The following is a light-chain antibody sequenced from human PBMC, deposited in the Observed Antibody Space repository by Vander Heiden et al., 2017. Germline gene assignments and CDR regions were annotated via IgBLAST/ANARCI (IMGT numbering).Light chain of an antibody. V-gene: IGKV1-27*01. CDR2: AAA. CDR3: QKYNSAPYT. J-gene: IGKJ2*01. CDR1: QGISNY. Sequence: DIQMTPSPSSLSASVGDRVTTTCRARQGISNYLAWYQQKPGKVPKLLIYAAATLQSGVPSRFSGSGSGTDFTLTISSLQPEEVSTYYCQKYNSAPYTFGQGTKLEIK.